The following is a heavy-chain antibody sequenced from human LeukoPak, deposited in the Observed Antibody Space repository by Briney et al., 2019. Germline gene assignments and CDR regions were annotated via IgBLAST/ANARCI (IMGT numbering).Heavy chain of an antibody. CDR1: GFTFSSYA. Sequence: GGSLRLSCAASGFTFSSYAMHWVRQAPGKGLEWVAVISYDGSNKYYADSVKGRFTISRDNSKNTLYLEMNSLRAEDSAVYYCAKDYYDRSGSYYYFDYWGQGTLVTVSS. CDR2: ISYDGSNK. J-gene: IGHJ4*02. V-gene: IGHV3-30-3*01. D-gene: IGHD3-22*01. CDR3: AKDYYDRSGSYYYFDY.